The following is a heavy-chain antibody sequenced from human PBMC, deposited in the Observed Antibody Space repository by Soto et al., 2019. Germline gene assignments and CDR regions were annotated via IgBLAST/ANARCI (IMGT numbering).Heavy chain of an antibody. J-gene: IGHJ4*02. V-gene: IGHV3-21*06. CDR2: ISSTTNYI. Sequence: GGSLRLSSAASGFTFTRSSMNWVLQAPGKGLEWVSSISSTTNYIYYGDSMKDRFTSSRDNAKNSLYLEMNSLRAEDTAVYYCARESEDLTSNFDYWGQGTLVTVSS. CDR1: GFTFTRSS. CDR3: ARESEDLTSNFDY.